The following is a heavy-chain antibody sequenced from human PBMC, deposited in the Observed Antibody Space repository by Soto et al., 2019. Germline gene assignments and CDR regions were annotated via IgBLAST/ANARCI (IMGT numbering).Heavy chain of an antibody. CDR2: IYYSGTT. J-gene: IGHJ4*02. Sequence: SETLSLTWTVSGGSMSSYYWICFRRPPGKGLEWIGYIYYSGTTSYNPSLKSRVTVSVDTSKNQFSLNLSSVTAADTAVYYCGRLGDYYQAFDYWGQGTLVTVSS. V-gene: IGHV4-59*08. CDR1: GGSMSSYY. CDR3: GRLGDYYQAFDY. D-gene: IGHD3-22*01.